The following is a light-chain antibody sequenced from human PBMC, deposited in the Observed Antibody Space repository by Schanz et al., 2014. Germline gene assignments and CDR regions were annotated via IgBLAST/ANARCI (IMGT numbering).Light chain of an antibody. J-gene: IGKJ1*01. Sequence: EIVLTQSPGTLSLSPGERATLSCRASQSVSSSYLAWYQQKPGQAPKLLIYGASSRASGIPDRFSGSGSGTDFTLTISSLQSEDFAVYYCQQYGSSPRTFGQGTQVEIK. CDR3: QQYGSSPRT. CDR2: GAS. CDR1: QSVSSSY. V-gene: IGKV3-20*01.